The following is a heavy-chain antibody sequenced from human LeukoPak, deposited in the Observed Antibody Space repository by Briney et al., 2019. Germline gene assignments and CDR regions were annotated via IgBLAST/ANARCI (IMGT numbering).Heavy chain of an antibody. CDR2: INSDGSST. J-gene: IGHJ4*02. V-gene: IGHV3-74*01. D-gene: IGHD3-10*01. CDR1: GLTFSNYW. Sequence: GGSLRLSCAVSGLTFSNYWMHWVRQAPGKGLVCVSRINSDGSSTYYADSVRGRFTISRDNAKNTLYLQMNSLRAEDTAVYYCTPGGGQGTLVTVSS. CDR3: TPG.